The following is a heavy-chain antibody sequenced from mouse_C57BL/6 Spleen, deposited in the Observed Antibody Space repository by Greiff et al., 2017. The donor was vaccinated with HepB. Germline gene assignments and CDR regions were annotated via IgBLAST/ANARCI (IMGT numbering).Heavy chain of an antibody. CDR2: IRNTANGYTT. J-gene: IGHJ2*01. CDR1: GFTFTDYY. V-gene: IGHV7-3*01. CDR3: ARYDLGPYYFDY. Sequence: EVKLMESGGGLVQPGGSLSLSCAASGFTFTDYYMSWVRQPPGKALEWLGFIRNTANGYTTEYSASVKGRFTISRDNSQSILYLQMNALRAEDSATYYCARYDLGPYYFDYWGQGTTLTVSS. D-gene: IGHD4-1*01.